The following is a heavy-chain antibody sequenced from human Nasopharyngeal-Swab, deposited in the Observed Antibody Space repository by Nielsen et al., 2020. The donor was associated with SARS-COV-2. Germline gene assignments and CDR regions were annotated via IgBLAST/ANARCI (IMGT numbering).Heavy chain of an antibody. CDR3: AGGNSADH. J-gene: IGHJ4*02. D-gene: IGHD4-23*01. V-gene: IGHV3-7*03. Sequence: WGSLGLSCAASGFSISRYWLWWGRRAPREGGEGGGNIKEDGSEKYYVDSVKGRFTISRDNAKNSLYLQMNSLRAEDTAVYYCAGGNSADHWGQGTLVTVSS. CDR2: IKEDGSEK. CDR1: GFSISRYW.